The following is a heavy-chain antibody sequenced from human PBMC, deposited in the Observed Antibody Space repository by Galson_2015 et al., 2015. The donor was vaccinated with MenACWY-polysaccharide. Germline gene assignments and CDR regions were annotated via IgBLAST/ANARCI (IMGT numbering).Heavy chain of an antibody. V-gene: IGHV4-59*08. CDR2: IHYSGST. Sequence: LSLTCTVSGDSISAYYWSWIRQPPGKGLEWIACIHYSGSTNYNPSLKGRVTISVDTSKTHFSLNLGSVTAADTAVYYCARHGGPGATRGKFDFWGQGILVTVSS. J-gene: IGHJ4*02. CDR1: GDSISAYY. CDR3: ARHGGPGATRGKFDF. D-gene: IGHD1-26*01.